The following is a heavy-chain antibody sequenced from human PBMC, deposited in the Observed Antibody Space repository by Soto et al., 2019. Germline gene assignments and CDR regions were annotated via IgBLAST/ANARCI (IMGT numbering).Heavy chain of an antibody. CDR1: GFNFSSYA. CDR2: ISGSGGST. V-gene: IGHV3-23*01. D-gene: IGHD3-22*01. Sequence: EVQLLESGGGLVQPGGSLRLSCAASGFNFSSYAMSWVRQAPGKGLEWVSNISGSGGSTYYADSVKGRFTISRDKSKNTLYLQMNSLRAEDTAVYYCAKDGPMQFYYDTSSNAFDIWGQGTMVTVSS. J-gene: IGHJ3*02. CDR3: AKDGPMQFYYDTSSNAFDI.